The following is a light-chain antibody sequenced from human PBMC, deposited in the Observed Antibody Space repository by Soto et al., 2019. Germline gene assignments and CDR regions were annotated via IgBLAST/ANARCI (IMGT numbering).Light chain of an antibody. CDR3: QQYGSSPET. Sequence: EIVLTQSPGTQSLSPGQRATLSCRASQSVSSGYLAWYQLRPGQAPRLLIYGASSRATGIPDRFSGSGSGTDFTLNISRLEPEDFAVYYCQQYGSSPETFGQGTKLEIK. CDR2: GAS. CDR1: QSVSSGY. J-gene: IGKJ2*01. V-gene: IGKV3-20*01.